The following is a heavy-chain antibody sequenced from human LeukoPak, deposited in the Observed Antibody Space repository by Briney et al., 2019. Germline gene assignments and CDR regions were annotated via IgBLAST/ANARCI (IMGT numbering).Heavy chain of an antibody. CDR1: GYIFTSYD. Sequence: ASVKVSCKASGYIFTSYDINWVRQATGQGLEWMGWMNPNSGNTGYAQKFQGRVTMTRNTSISTAYMELSSLRSEDTAVYYCASLRLRLGELSLRFDYWGQGTLVTVSS. CDR2: MNPNSGNT. D-gene: IGHD3-16*02. CDR3: ASLRLRLGELSLRFDY. V-gene: IGHV1-8*01. J-gene: IGHJ4*02.